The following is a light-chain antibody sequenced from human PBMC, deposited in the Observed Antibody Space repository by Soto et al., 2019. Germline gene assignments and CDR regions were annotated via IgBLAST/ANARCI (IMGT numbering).Light chain of an antibody. V-gene: IGLV2-14*03. CDR3: SSYTSSSTPWV. CDR1: SSDVGGYNY. Sequence: QSVLTQPTSVSGSPGQSITISCTGTSSDVGGYNYVSWYQHHPGKAPKLMICDVSDRPSGVSNRFSGSKSGNTASLTISGLLAEDEADYYGSSYTSSSTPWVVGPGTKVTVL. J-gene: IGLJ1*01. CDR2: DVS.